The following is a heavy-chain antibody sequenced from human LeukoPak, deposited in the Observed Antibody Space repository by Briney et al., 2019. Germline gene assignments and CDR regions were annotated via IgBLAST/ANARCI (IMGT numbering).Heavy chain of an antibody. J-gene: IGHJ4*02. V-gene: IGHV3-9*01. CDR3: AKGTGRYWTFFDY. CDR2: ISWNSGRI. Sequence: GGSLRLSCAASGFTFDDYAMHWVRQGPGKGLEWVSGISWNSGRIDYVESVKGRFTISRDNAKNSLYLQMNSLRPEDTAFYYCAKGTGRYWTFFDYWGRGTLVTVSS. CDR1: GFTFDDYA. D-gene: IGHD1-26*01.